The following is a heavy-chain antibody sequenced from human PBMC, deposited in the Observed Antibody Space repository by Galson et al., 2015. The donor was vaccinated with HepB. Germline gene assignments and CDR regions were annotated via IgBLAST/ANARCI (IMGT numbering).Heavy chain of an antibody. V-gene: IGHV3-9*01. Sequence: SLRLSCAASGFTFDDYAMHWVRHAPGKGLEWVSSINWNSGRIGYADSVKGRFTISRDNAKNSLYLQMNSLRPEDTALYYCTAVRSGVVADYFQYWGQGTLVTVSS. CDR2: INWNSGRI. J-gene: IGHJ1*01. D-gene: IGHD3-10*01. CDR3: TAVRSGVVADYFQY. CDR1: GFTFDDYA.